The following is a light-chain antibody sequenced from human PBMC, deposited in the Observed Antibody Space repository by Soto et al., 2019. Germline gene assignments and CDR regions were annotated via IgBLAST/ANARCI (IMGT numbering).Light chain of an antibody. J-gene: IGKJ1*01. CDR2: GAS. CDR3: QQYGSSGT. CDR1: QSVSSY. V-gene: IGKV3-20*01. Sequence: EVVMTQSPATLSVSPGERATLSCGASQSVSSYLAWYQQKPGQAPRLLIYGASNRATGIPDRFSGSGSGTDFTLTISRLEPEDFAVYYCQQYGSSGTFGQGTKV.